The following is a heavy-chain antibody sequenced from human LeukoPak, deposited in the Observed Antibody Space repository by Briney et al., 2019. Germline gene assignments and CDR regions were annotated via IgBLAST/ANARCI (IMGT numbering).Heavy chain of an antibody. CDR3: ARDLGARYYDSSGYYYDY. J-gene: IGHJ4*02. CDR2: ISAYNGNT. CDR1: GYTFTSYG. D-gene: IGHD3-22*01. V-gene: IGHV1-18*01. Sequence: ASVKVSCKASGYTFTSYGISWVRQAPGQGLEWMGWISAYNGNTNYAQKLQGRVTMTTDTSTSTAYMELRSLRSDDTAVYYCARDLGARYYDSSGYYYDYWGQGTLVTVSS.